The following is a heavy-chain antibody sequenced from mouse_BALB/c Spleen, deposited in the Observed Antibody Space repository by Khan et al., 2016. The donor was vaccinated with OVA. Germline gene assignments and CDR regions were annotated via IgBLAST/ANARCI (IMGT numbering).Heavy chain of an antibody. D-gene: IGHD2-1*01. J-gene: IGHJ2*01. CDR3: GRGNRDFDY. Sequence: QIQLVQSGPELKKPGETVKISCKASGYTFTNYVMNWVKQAPGKGLKWMGWINTYIGEPIYSDDFKGRFALSLETSASTAYWKSKNLKNEDTATYCCGRGNRDFDYWGQGTTLTVSS. V-gene: IGHV9-3-1*01. CDR1: GYTFTNYV. CDR2: INTYIGEP.